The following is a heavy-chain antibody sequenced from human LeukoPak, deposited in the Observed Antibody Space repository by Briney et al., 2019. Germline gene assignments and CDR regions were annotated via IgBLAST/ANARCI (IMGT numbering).Heavy chain of an antibody. CDR2: ISSSSSYI. Sequence: GGSLRLSCAASGFTFSRYSVNWVRQAPGKGLEWVSSISSSSSYIYYADSVKGRFTISRDNAKNSLYLQMNSLRAEDTALYYCAKNGVVVVAAGHFDYWGQGTLVTVSS. V-gene: IGHV3-21*04. CDR1: GFTFSRYS. D-gene: IGHD2-15*01. CDR3: AKNGVVVVAAGHFDY. J-gene: IGHJ4*02.